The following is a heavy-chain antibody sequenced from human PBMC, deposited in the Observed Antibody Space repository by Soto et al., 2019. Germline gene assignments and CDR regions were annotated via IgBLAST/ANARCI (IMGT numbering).Heavy chain of an antibody. J-gene: IGHJ6*03. CDR2: FYYSGLT. Sequence: NPAETLSLTCAVSGASMNTYYWSWIRQPPGKGLEWIGYFYYSGLTNYNPSLKSRVTISLDTSKNQFSLKLSSVTAADTAVYFCARGNTHGYYYMDVWGRGTTVTVSS. V-gene: IGHV4-59*08. D-gene: IGHD3-22*01. CDR1: GASMNTYY. CDR3: ARGNTHGYYYMDV.